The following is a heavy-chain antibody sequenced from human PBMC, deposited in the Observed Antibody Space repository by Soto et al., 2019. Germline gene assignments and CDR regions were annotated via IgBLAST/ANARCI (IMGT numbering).Heavy chain of an antibody. CDR1: GYTFTSYD. V-gene: IGHV1-8*01. CDR3: ARASTYGSPWYYGMDV. CDR2: MNPNSGNT. D-gene: IGHD3-10*01. Sequence: ASVKVSCKASGYTFTSYDINWVRQATGQGLEWMGWMNPNSGNTGYAQKFQGRVTMTRNTSISTAYMELSSLRSEDTAVYYCARASTYGSPWYYGMDVWGQGTTVTVSS. J-gene: IGHJ6*02.